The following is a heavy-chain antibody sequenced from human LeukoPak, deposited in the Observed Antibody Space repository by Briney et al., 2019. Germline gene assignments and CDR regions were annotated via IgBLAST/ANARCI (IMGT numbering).Heavy chain of an antibody. CDR2: INHSGST. CDR3: ARGSAGGDYMDV. J-gene: IGHJ6*03. Sequence: PSETLSLTCAVYSESFSTYYWNWIRQPPGKGLEWIGEINHSGSTTYNPSLKSRVTISVDMSKNQFSLKLSSVTAADTAVYYCARGSAGGDYMDVWGKGTTVTVSS. V-gene: IGHV4-34*01. CDR1: SESFSTYY. D-gene: IGHD1-26*01.